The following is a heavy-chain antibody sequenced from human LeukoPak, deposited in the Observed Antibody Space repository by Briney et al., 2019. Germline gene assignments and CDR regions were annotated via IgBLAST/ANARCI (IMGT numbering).Heavy chain of an antibody. CDR3: ATRRYVWGSYRWDFDC. D-gene: IGHD3-16*02. CDR2: FDPEDGET. Sequence: ASVKVSCKVSGYTLTELSMHWVRQAPGKGLEWMGGFDPEDGETIYAQKFQGRVTMTEDTSTDTAYMELSSLRSEDTAVYYCATRRYVWGSYRWDFDCWGQGTLVTVSS. J-gene: IGHJ4*02. CDR1: GYTLTELS. V-gene: IGHV1-24*01.